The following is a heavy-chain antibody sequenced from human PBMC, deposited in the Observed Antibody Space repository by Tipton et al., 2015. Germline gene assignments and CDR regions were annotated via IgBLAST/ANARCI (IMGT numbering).Heavy chain of an antibody. V-gene: IGHV4-61*01. Sequence: GLVKPSENLSLTCTVSGGSVTSGSYYWSWIRQPPGKGLEWIGYISYTETSHYNPSLKSRVTISVDTSKNEFSLKLRSVTAADTAVYYCARDLEHGMDVWGQGTTVTVSS. CDR2: ISYTETS. CDR3: ARDLEHGMDV. J-gene: IGHJ6*02. D-gene: IGHD3-3*01. CDR1: GGSVTSGSYY.